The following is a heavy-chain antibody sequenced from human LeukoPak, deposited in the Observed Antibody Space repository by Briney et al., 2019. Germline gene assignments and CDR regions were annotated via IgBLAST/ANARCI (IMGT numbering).Heavy chain of an antibody. CDR2: INAGNGNT. Sequence: ASVKVSCKASGYTFTSYAMHWVRQAPGQRLEWMGWINAGNGNTKYSQKFQGRVTIARDTSASTAYMELSSLRSEDTAVYYCARGRLIIMVRGVITFDYWGQGTLVTVSS. J-gene: IGHJ4*02. CDR3: ARGRLIIMVRGVITFDY. CDR1: GYTFTSYA. D-gene: IGHD3-10*01. V-gene: IGHV1-3*01.